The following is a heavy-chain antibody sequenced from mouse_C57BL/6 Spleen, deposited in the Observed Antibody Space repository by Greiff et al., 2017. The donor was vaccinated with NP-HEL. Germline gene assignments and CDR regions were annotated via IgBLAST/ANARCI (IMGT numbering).Heavy chain of an antibody. V-gene: IGHV1-78*01. CDR3: AIGLYYDYDGEYFDV. CDR2: IYPSDGST. CDR1: GYTFTDHT. Sequence: QVQLKESDAELVKPGASVKISCKASGYTFTDHTIHWMKQRPEQGLEWIGYIYPSDGSTKYNEKFKRKATLTADKSSSTAYMQLTSLTSEDSAVYFGAIGLYYDYDGEYFDVWGTGTTLTVSS. D-gene: IGHD2-4*01. J-gene: IGHJ1*03.